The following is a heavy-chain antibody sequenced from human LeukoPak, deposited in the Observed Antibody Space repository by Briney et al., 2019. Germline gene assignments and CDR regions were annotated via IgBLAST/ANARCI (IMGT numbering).Heavy chain of an antibody. CDR1: GFTFDDYA. V-gene: IGHV3-9*01. CDR3: AKDIRVAAGTGAFDI. CDR2: ISWNSGSI. J-gene: IGHJ3*02. Sequence: PGGSLRLSCAASGFTFDDYAMHWVRQAPGKGLEWVSGISWNSGSIGYADSVKGRITISRDNAKNSLYLQMNSLRAEDTALYYCAKDIRVAAGTGAFDIWGQGTMVTVSS. D-gene: IGHD6-13*01.